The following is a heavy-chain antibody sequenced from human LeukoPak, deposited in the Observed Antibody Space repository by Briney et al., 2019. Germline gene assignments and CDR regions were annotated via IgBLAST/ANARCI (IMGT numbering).Heavy chain of an antibody. D-gene: IGHD3-22*01. V-gene: IGHV4-39*07. CDR2: IYRRGST. CDR3: ARDVRNYYDSSGYYLFDY. CDR1: GGSISSSSYY. Sequence: PSETLSLTCTVSGGSISSSSYYWGWIRQSPGKGLEWIGNIYRRGSTHYNPSLKSRVTISMDTSKNQFSLKLSSVPAADTAVYYCARDVRNYYDSSGYYLFDYWGQGTLVTVSS. J-gene: IGHJ4*02.